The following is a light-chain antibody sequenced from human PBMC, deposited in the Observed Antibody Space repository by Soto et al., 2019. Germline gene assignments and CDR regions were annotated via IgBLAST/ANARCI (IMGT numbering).Light chain of an antibody. CDR1: SSDVGVYNY. V-gene: IGLV2-8*01. J-gene: IGLJ3*02. CDR3: ISYAGSSIWV. CDR2: DVN. Sequence: HSALTQPPSASGSPGQSVTISCTGTSSDVGVYNYVSWYQQHPGKAPKLMIYDVNKRPSGVPDRFSGSKSGNTASLTVSGLQAEDEADYYCISYAGSSIWVFGGGTKVTVL.